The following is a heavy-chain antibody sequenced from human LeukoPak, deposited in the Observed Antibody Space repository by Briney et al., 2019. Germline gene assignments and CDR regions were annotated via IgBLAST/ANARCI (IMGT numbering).Heavy chain of an antibody. CDR3: ARGSQSTWGFFAY. D-gene: IGHD1-1*01. CDR2: ISSRGDT. J-gene: IGHJ4*02. Sequence: GGSLRLSCAASGFILSNYDIHWVRQVTGKGLEWVSTISSRGDTYYSGSVKGRFTISRDNAHNTLYLQMNSLRAEDTAVYYCARGSQSTWGFFAYWGQGTRVTVSS. CDR1: GFILSNYD. V-gene: IGHV3-13*04.